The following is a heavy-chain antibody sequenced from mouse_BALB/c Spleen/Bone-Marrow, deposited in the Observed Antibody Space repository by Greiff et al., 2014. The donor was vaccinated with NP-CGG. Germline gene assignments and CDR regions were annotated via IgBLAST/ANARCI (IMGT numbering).Heavy chain of an antibody. CDR3: TRGEDY. J-gene: IGHJ4*01. Sequence: VQLKESGAELVKPGASVKLSCTASGFNIKDTYMHWGKQRPEQGLEWIGRIDPANGNIKYDPKFQGKATITADTSSNTAYLHLSSLTSEDTAVYYCTRGEDYWGQGTSVIVSS. CDR1: GFNIKDTY. V-gene: IGHV14-3*02. CDR2: IDPANGNI.